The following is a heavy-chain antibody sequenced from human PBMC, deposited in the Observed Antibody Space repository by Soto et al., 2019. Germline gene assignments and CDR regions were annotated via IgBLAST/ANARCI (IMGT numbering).Heavy chain of an antibody. V-gene: IGHV3-21*01. CDR1: GFTFSSYS. CDR2: ISSSSSYI. Sequence: PGGSLRLSCAASGFTFSSYSMNWVRQAPGKGLEWVSSISSSSSYIYYPDSVKGRFTISRDNAKNSLYLQMNSLRAEDTAVYYCARDFYCSSTSCPPWGQGTLVTVSS. CDR3: ARDFYCSSTSCPP. J-gene: IGHJ5*02. D-gene: IGHD2-2*01.